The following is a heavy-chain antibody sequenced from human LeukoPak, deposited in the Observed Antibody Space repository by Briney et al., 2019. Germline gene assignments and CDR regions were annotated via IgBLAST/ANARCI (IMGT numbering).Heavy chain of an antibody. CDR2: IYYSGST. J-gene: IGHJ4*02. Sequence: SETLSLTCTVSGGSISSSSYYWGWIRQPPGKGLEWIGSIYYSGSTYYNPSLKSRVTISVDTSKNQFSLKLSSVTAADTAVYYCARVGYGDYSYPDWGQGTLVTVSS. CDR3: ARVGYGDYSYPD. CDR1: GGSISSSSYY. V-gene: IGHV4-39*07. D-gene: IGHD4-17*01.